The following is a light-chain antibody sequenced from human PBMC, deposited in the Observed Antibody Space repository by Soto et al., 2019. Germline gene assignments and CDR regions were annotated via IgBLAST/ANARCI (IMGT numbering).Light chain of an antibody. Sequence: QSVLTQPASVSGSPGQSITISCTGTRSDVGGYNYVSWYQQHPGKAPKLMIYDVSNRPSGVSNRFSGSKSGNTASLTISGLQAEDEADYYCSSYTSSSTLRVFGTGTKLTVL. V-gene: IGLV2-14*01. CDR1: RSDVGGYNY. CDR3: SSYTSSSTLRV. CDR2: DVS. J-gene: IGLJ1*01.